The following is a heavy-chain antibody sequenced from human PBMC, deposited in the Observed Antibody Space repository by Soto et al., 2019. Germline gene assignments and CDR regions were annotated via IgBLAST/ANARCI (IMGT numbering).Heavy chain of an antibody. CDR2: ISPFFKAT. Sequence: QVQLVQSGAEVKKPGSSVKVSCKASGGTFSSHAISWVRQAPGQGLEWMGGISPFFKATNYAQKFQGRDTITADDSTSTAYMDLYSLRSEDTAVYYCARDVPLNYYDGTFSYYAMDVWGQGTTVTVSS. D-gene: IGHD3-16*01. CDR1: GGTFSSHA. V-gene: IGHV1-69*01. CDR3: ARDVPLNYYDGTFSYYAMDV. J-gene: IGHJ6*02.